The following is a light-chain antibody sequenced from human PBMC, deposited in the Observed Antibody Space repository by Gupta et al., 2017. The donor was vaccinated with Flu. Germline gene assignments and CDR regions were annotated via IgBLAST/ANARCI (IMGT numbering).Light chain of an antibody. CDR2: AAS. J-gene: IGKJ1*01. V-gene: IGKV1-39*01. CDR1: QTISTY. Sequence: PSSRSASVGDRVTITCRASQTISTYLNWYQQKPGKAPNLLIYAASTLQGGVPSRFSGSGSGTDFTLTISSLQPEDFATYYCQQSYRTPRTFGQGTKVEIK. CDR3: QQSYRTPRT.